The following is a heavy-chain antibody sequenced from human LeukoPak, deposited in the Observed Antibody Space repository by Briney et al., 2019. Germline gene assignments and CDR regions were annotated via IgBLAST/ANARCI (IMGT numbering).Heavy chain of an antibody. Sequence: GGSLRLSCAASGFTFGSNWMSWVRQAPGKGLEWVAHINQDGSVRYYVDSVKGRFTISRDNTKNSLYLQMNNLRVDDTAIYHCARDPSTASAWFYFDLWGQGTLVTVSS. CDR1: GFTFGSNW. CDR3: ARDPSTASAWFYFDL. J-gene: IGHJ4*02. V-gene: IGHV3-7*01. CDR2: INQDGSVR. D-gene: IGHD6-19*01.